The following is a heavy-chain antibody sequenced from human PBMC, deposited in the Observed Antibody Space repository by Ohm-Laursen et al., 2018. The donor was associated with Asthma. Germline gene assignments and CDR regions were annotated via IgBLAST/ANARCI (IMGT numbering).Heavy chain of an antibody. CDR3: AMKESIAARLYYYYGMDV. D-gene: IGHD6-6*01. CDR2: INPNSGGT. J-gene: IGHJ6*02. V-gene: IGHV1-2*06. CDR1: GYTFTGYY. Sequence: ASVKVSCKASGYTFTGYYMRWVRQAPGQGLEWMGRINPNSGGTNYAQKFQGRVTMTRDTSISTAYMELSRLRSDDTAVYYCAMKESIAARLYYYYGMDVWGQGTTVTVSS.